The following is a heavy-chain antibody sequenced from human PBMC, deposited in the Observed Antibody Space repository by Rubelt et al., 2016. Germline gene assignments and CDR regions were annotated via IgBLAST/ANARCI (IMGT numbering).Heavy chain of an antibody. J-gene: IGHJ6*02. CDR3: ARGITMVRGVRNYYYYGMDV. V-gene: IGHV3-23*04. CDR2: ISGSGGST. CDR1: GFTFSSYA. Sequence: EVQLVESGGGLVQPGGSLRLSCAASGFTFSSYAMSWVRQAPGKGLEWVSAISGSGGSTYYADSVKGRFTISRDNSKNTLYLQMNSLRAEDTAVYYCARGITMVRGVRNYYYYGMDVGGQGTTVTVSS. D-gene: IGHD3-10*01.